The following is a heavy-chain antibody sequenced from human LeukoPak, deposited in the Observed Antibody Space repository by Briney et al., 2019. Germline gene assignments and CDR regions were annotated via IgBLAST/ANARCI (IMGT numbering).Heavy chain of an antibody. J-gene: IGHJ4*02. V-gene: IGHV3-48*03. D-gene: IGHD2-2*02. CDR1: GFTFSSYE. Sequence: GGSLRLSCAASGFTFSSYEMNWVRQAPGKGLEWVSYISSSGSTIYYADSVKGRSTISRDNAKNSLYLQTNSLRAEDTAVYYCARFAVPAAIGGDYWGQGTLVTVSP. CDR3: ARFAVPAAIGGDY. CDR2: ISSSGSTI.